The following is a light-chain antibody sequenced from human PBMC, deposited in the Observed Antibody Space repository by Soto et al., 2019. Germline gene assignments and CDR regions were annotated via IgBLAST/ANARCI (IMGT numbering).Light chain of an antibody. Sequence: DIQMTQSPSTLSASVGDRVTITCRASQNINTWLAWYQQKPGKAPYLLIYKASNLQSGVPSRFSGSASGTEFTLTISSLQPDDIATYDGQQYETYPLTYGGGTKVEI. J-gene: IGKJ4*01. CDR1: QNINTW. CDR3: QQYETYPLT. V-gene: IGKV1-5*03. CDR2: KAS.